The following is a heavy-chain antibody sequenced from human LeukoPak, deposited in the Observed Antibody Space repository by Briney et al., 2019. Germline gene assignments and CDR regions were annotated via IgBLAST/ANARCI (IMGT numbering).Heavy chain of an antibody. J-gene: IGHJ5*01. Sequence: SGPTLVKPTQTLPLTFTFSGFSLSSSGVDVGWIRQPPGKALEWLALIYWDDDKRYSPSLKSRLTITKDTSKNQVVLTMTNLDPVDTATYYCAQRRQNWWFDSWGQGTLVTVSS. CDR3: AQRRQNWWFDS. D-gene: IGHD1-1*01. CDR2: IYWDDDK. V-gene: IGHV2-5*02. CDR1: GFSLSSSGVD.